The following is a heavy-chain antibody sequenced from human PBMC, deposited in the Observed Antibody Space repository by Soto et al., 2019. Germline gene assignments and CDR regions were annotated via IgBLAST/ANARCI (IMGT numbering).Heavy chain of an antibody. D-gene: IGHD4-17*01. V-gene: IGHV3-48*02. CDR2: ISSSSTI. CDR3: ARARAGDYGEYLHLYGMDV. Sequence: GGSLRLSCAASGFTFSSYSMNWVRQAPGKGLEWVSYISSSSTIYYADSVKGRFTISRDNAKNSLYLQMNSLRDEDTAVYYCARARAGDYGEYLHLYGMDVWGQGTTVTVSS. J-gene: IGHJ6*02. CDR1: GFTFSSYS.